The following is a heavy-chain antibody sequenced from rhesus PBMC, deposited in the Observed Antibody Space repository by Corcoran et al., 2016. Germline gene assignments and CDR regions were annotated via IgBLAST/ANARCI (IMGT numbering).Heavy chain of an antibody. CDR3: TRGTGTTFY. CDR1: GFTFSYYY. CDR2: VRDMDRGKTA. V-gene: IGHV3-116*02. Sequence: EVRLVASGGGLVQPGGSLRLSWAASGFTFSYYYMSLVRQAPGKGPEWVGVVRDMDRGKTAEYAASVKCRFTISRDDSKSMVSLQMNNLKTEDTAVYYCTRGTGTTFYWGQGVLVTVSS. D-gene: IGHD1-20*01. J-gene: IGHJ4*01.